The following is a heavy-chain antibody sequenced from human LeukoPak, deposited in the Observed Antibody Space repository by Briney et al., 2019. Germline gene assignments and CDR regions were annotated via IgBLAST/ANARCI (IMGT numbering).Heavy chain of an antibody. Sequence: TGGSLRLSCAASGFTFSSYAMSWVRQAPGKGLEWVSAISGSGGSTYYADSVKGRFTISRDNSKNTLYLQMDSLSADDTAVYFCARSQPAAISWFDPWGQGTLVAVSS. D-gene: IGHD2-2*02. CDR1: GFTFSSYA. J-gene: IGHJ5*02. V-gene: IGHV3-23*01. CDR3: ARSQPAAISWFDP. CDR2: ISGSGGST.